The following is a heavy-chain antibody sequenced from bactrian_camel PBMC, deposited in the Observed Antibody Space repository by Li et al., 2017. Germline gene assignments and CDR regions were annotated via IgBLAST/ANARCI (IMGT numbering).Heavy chain of an antibody. CDR1: GFTFGSYF. CDR2: VIAGSGSP. D-gene: IGHD6*01. J-gene: IGHJ6*01. CDR3: AAVRYGVTWYPLCRARSADFGY. Sequence: HVQLVESGGALVEPGGSLRLSCAASGFTFGSYFMTWVRQAPGKEREGVAVIAGSGSPGYADSVKGRFTISKDNAKNTLYLQMNSLKPEDTAMYYCAAVRYGVTWYPLCRARSADFGYWGQGTQVTVS. V-gene: IGHV3S26*01.